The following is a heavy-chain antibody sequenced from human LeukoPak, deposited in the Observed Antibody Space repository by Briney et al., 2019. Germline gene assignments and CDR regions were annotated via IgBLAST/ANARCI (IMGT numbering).Heavy chain of an antibody. J-gene: IGHJ3*02. D-gene: IGHD3-9*01. CDR2: INPSGGST. CDR1: GYTFTGYY. Sequence: GASVKVSCKASGYTFTGYYMHWVRQAPGQGLEWMGIINPSGGSTSYAQKFQGRVTMTRDTSTSTVYMELSSLRSEDTAVYYCARGGFVILTGYSAFDIWGQGTMVTVSS. V-gene: IGHV1-46*01. CDR3: ARGGFVILTGYSAFDI.